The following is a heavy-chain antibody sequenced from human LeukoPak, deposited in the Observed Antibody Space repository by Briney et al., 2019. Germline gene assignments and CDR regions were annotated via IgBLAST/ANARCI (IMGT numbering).Heavy chain of an antibody. CDR3: ARGPYCTSPNCYNPAGY. Sequence: SGGSLRLSCAASGFTFSSYAMQWVRQAPGKGLDWVAVISYDGSNKYYADSVKGRFTISRDNSKNTLYLQMDSLRAEDTAVYSCARGPYCTSPNCYNPAGYWGQGTLVTVSS. CDR2: ISYDGSNK. D-gene: IGHD2-2*02. CDR1: GFTFSSYA. V-gene: IGHV3-30-3*01. J-gene: IGHJ4*02.